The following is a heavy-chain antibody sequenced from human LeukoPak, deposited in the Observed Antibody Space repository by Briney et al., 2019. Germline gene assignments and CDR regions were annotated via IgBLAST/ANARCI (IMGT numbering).Heavy chain of an antibody. CDR3: ARERFCSGGGCYRGYAFHI. J-gene: IGHJ3*02. V-gene: IGHV3-7*01. CDR1: GFTFNNYY. D-gene: IGHD2-15*01. CDR2: IKEDGSES. Sequence: GGSLRLSCAVSGFTFNNYYMTWVRQAPGKGLQWVAGIKEDGSESYYEDSVKGRFTISRDSAKNSLYLQMSSLRADDTAVYYCARERFCSGGGCYRGYAFHIWGQGTTVTVSS.